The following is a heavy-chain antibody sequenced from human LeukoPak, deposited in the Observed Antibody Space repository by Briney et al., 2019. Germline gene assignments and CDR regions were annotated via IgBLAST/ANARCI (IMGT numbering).Heavy chain of an antibody. Sequence: SETLSLTCTVSGYSISSGYYWGWVRQPPGKGLEWIASIYHSGSTNYNPSLKSRVTISVDTSKNQFSLKLSSVTAADTAVYYCARGENLYYYGSGRKYYFDYWGQGTLVTVSS. CDR2: IYHSGST. CDR3: ARGENLYYYGSGRKYYFDY. J-gene: IGHJ4*02. V-gene: IGHV4-38-2*02. D-gene: IGHD3-10*01. CDR1: GYSISSGYY.